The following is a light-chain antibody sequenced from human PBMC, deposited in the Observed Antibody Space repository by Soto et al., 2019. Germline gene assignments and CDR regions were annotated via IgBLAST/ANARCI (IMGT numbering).Light chain of an antibody. CDR2: DPS. J-gene: IGKJ4*01. CDR3: QQRSNGPALT. V-gene: IGKV3-11*01. CDR1: QSVSSY. Sequence: EIVLTQSPATLSLSPGERATLSCRASQSVSSYLAWYQKKPGQAPRLLIYDPSNRATGIPARFSGGGYGTDFTLTISSLEPEDFAVYYCQQRSNGPALTFGGGTKVEIK.